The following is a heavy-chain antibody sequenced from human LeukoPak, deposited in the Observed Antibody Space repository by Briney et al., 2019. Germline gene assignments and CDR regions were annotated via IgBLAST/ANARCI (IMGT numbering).Heavy chain of an antibody. V-gene: IGHV3-9*03. CDR1: GFTFDDYA. J-gene: IGHJ4*02. CDR2: ITWNSGNI. Sequence: PGGSLRLSCAASGFTFDDYAMHWVRQAPGKGLEGVSGITWNSGNIGYADSVKGRFTISRDNAKNSLYLQMNSLRSDDMALYYCVKGINMIVVSTGFDYWGQGTLVTVSS. CDR3: VKGINMIVVSTGFDY. D-gene: IGHD3-22*01.